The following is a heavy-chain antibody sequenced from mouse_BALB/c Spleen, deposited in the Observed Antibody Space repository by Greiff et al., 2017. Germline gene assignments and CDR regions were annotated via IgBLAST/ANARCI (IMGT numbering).Heavy chain of an antibody. Sequence: EVKLVESGGGLVQPGGSLRLSCATSGFTFTDYYMSWVRQPPGKALEWLGFIRNKANGYTTEYSASVKGRFTISRDNSQSILYLQMNTLRAEDSATYYCARDMIPYYFDYWGQGTTLTVSS. V-gene: IGHV7-3*02. CDR3: ARDMIPYYFDY. J-gene: IGHJ2*01. CDR1: GFTFTDYY. CDR2: IRNKANGYTT. D-gene: IGHD2-4*01.